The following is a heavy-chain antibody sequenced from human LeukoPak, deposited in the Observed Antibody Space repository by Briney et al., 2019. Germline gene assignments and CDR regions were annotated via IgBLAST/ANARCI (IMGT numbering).Heavy chain of an antibody. Sequence: GGSLRLSCAASGFTFSDYYMSWIRQAPGKGLEWVSYISSSGNTIYYADSVKGRFTISRDNAKNSLYLQINSLRAEDAAVYYCARGTPYYYDSSGYTFDYCGQGTLVTVSS. CDR2: ISSSGNTI. V-gene: IGHV3-11*01. CDR1: GFTFSDYY. CDR3: ARGTPYYYDSSGYTFDY. D-gene: IGHD3-22*01. J-gene: IGHJ4*02.